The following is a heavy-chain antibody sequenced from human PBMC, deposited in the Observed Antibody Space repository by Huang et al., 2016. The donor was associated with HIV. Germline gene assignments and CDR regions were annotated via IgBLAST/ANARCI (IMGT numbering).Heavy chain of an antibody. CDR1: GYTLTELS. CDR3: ATVYRRFRNHDSGDYYFDY. CDR2: FEPEVGET. Sequence: QVQLVQSGAEVKKPGASVKVSCKVSGYTLTELSMHWVGKAPGKGLEWMGGFEPEVGETIDAQKFQGRVTMTEDTSTDTAYMELSSLRSEDTAVYYCATVYRRFRNHDSGDYYFDYWDQGTLVTVSS. V-gene: IGHV1-24*01. J-gene: IGHJ4*02. D-gene: IGHD3-22*01.